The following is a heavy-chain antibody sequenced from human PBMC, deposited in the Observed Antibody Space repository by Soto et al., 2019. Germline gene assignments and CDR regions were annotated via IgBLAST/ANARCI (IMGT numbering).Heavy chain of an antibody. CDR1: GGSIRTNSYY. D-gene: IGHD3-10*01. J-gene: IGHJ3*02. Sequence: PSETLSLTCTASGGSIRTNSYYWGWIRQPPGKGLEWIGNIYYSGSTYYNPSLKSRVTISIDTSKNQFSLKLSSVTAADTAVYYCARYYNAFDIWGQGTMVIGSS. CDR2: IYYSGST. V-gene: IGHV4-39*01. CDR3: ARYYNAFDI.